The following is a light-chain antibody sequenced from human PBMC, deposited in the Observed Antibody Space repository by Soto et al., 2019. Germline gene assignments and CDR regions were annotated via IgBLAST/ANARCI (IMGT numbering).Light chain of an antibody. J-gene: IGKJ5*01. CDR2: GAS. Sequence: EIVLTQSPGTLSLSPGDSATLSCRASQTVISDYLAWYQQTPGQAPRLLIYGASTRATGIPARFSGSGSATEFTLTISSLQSEDFAVYYCQQYHYWPYTFGQGTRLEIK. V-gene: IGKV3-15*01. CDR3: QQYHYWPYT. CDR1: QTVISD.